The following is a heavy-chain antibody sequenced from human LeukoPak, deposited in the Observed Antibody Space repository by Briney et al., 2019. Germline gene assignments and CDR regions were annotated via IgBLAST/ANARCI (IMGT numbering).Heavy chain of an antibody. D-gene: IGHD3-3*01. CDR3: ARDPSTYDFWSGYPGGNYFDY. V-gene: IGHV1-18*01. J-gene: IGHJ4*02. Sequence: ASVKVSCKASAYTFTSYAISWVRQAPGQGLEWMGWISVSNGNTNYAQKLQGRVTMTTDTSTSTAYMELRGLRSDDTAVYYCARDPSTYDFWSGYPGGNYFDYWGQGTLVTVSS. CDR2: ISVSNGNT. CDR1: AYTFTSYA.